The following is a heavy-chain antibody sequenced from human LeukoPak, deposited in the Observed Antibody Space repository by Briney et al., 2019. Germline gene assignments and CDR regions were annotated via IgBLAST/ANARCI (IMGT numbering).Heavy chain of an antibody. Sequence: GGSLRLSCAASGFTFSGYSMNWVRQAPGKGLEWVSSITSSSSYIYFAESVKGRFTISRDNARNSLYLQMNSLRAEDTAVYYCARVVWGQLTYYFDYWGQGTLVTVSS. CDR2: ITSSSSYI. J-gene: IGHJ4*02. D-gene: IGHD3-16*01. CDR1: GFTFSGYS. CDR3: ARVVWGQLTYYFDY. V-gene: IGHV3-21*01.